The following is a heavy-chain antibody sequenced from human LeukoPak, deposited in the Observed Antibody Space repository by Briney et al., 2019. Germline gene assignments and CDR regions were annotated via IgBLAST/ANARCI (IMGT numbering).Heavy chain of an antibody. CDR1: GFTFSSDP. V-gene: IGHV3-48*01. CDR2: IRSGGDNI. D-gene: IGHD5-24*01. CDR3: VRDAQFAFDI. Sequence: GGSLRLSCATSGFTFSSDPMNWVRQAPGKGREWVSHIRSGGDNIHYADSVRGRFTISRDNAKNSLYLQMNSLRVEDTAVYFCVRDAQFAFDIWGQGTMVTVSS. J-gene: IGHJ3*02.